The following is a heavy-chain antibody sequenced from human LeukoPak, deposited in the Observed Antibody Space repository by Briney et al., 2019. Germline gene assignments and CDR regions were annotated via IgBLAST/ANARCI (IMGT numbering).Heavy chain of an antibody. CDR1: GFTFRDYY. CDR3: ARRYSNSFDY. Sequence: PGGSLRLSCAASGFTFRDYYMSWICQAPGKGLEWVSYISSSGSTIYYADSVKGRFTISRDNAKNSLYLQMYSLRAEDTAVYYCARRYSNSFDYWGQGTLVTVSS. CDR2: ISSSGSTI. J-gene: IGHJ4*02. V-gene: IGHV3-11*01. D-gene: IGHD4-11*01.